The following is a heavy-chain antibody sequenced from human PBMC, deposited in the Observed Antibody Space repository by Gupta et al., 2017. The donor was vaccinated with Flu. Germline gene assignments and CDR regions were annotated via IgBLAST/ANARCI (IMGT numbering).Heavy chain of an antibody. CDR3: ARGPPPGGAYDI. CDR1: GGSIRNYY. J-gene: IGHJ3*02. V-gene: IGHV4-59*01. Sequence: QVQLTESGPGQVKPSETLSLTCTVSGGSIRNYYWAWIRQPPGKGLEWMTHICYTGSPSYSPSLESRVTISIDTANNQFSLELTSVTAADTAVDYCARGPPPGGAYDIWGQGTLVIVSS. CDR2: ICYTGSP.